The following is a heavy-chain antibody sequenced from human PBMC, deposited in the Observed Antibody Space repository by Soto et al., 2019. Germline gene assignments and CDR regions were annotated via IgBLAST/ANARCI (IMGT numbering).Heavy chain of an antibody. CDR1: GFTLTKAS. V-gene: IGHV3-30-3*01. Sequence: GGSLRLSCAASGFTLTKASMSWVRQAPGKGLEWVAVISYGGINNYYADSVKGRFTISRDDSKNTVYLQMNGLTPEDTAVYFCARTTVVSGTPDFDYWGQGTLVTVSS. J-gene: IGHJ4*02. CDR2: ISYGGINN. CDR3: ARTTVVSGTPDFDY. D-gene: IGHD4-4*01.